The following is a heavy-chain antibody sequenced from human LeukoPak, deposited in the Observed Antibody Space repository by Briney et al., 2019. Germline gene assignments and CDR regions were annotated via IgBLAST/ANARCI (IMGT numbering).Heavy chain of an antibody. CDR1: GYTFTGYY. D-gene: IGHD4-17*01. CDR3: AREGGDDYGAPKSAFDI. CDR2: INPNSGGT. Sequence: ASLKVSCKASGYTFTGYYMHWVRQAPGQGLEWMGWINPNSGGTNYAQKFQGRVTMTRDTSISTAYMELSRLRSDDTAVYYCAREGGDDYGAPKSAFDIWGQGTMVTVSS. V-gene: IGHV1-2*02. J-gene: IGHJ3*02.